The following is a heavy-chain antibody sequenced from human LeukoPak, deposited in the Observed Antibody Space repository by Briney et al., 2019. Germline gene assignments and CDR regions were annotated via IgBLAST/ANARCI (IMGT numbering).Heavy chain of an antibody. D-gene: IGHD3-22*01. CDR3: AREEVLYYYDSSGTFDY. CDR2: LSYEGSNK. CDR1: GFTFSSYA. V-gene: IGHV3-30-3*01. J-gene: IGHJ4*02. Sequence: GGSLRLSCAASGFTFSSYAMHWVRQAPGKGLEWVAVLSYEGSNKYYADSVKGRFTISRDNSKNPLYLQMNSLRAEDTAVYYCAREEVLYYYDSSGTFDYWGQGTLVTVSS.